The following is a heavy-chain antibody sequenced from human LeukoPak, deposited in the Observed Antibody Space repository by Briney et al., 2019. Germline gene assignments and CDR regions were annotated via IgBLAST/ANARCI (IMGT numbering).Heavy chain of an antibody. D-gene: IGHD3-3*01. CDR3: AKDLSTFGVVTTPDY. CDR2: ISWNNGSI. CDR1: GFTFDDYA. V-gene: IGHV3-9*01. Sequence: GRSLRLSCAASGFTFDDYAMRWVRQAPGKGLGWVSGISWNNGSIGYADSVKGRFTISRGNAKNSLYLQMNSLRAEDTALYYCAKDLSTFGVVTTPDYWGQGTLVTVSS. J-gene: IGHJ4*02.